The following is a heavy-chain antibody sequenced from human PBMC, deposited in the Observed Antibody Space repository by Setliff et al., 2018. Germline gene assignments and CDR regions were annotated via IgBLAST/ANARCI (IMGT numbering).Heavy chain of an antibody. V-gene: IGHV3-33*08. CDR1: GFSFSDAW. CDR3: ARTCSGSGCYAGLES. J-gene: IGHJ4*02. D-gene: IGHD2-15*01. Sequence: RLSCAASGFSFSDAWLSWVRQAPGKGLEWVAVIWDDGGNKYHADSVKGRFTISRDNSRNTLYLQMNSLRPEDTAVYYCARTCSGSGCYAGLESWGQGTPVTVSS. CDR2: IWDDGGNK.